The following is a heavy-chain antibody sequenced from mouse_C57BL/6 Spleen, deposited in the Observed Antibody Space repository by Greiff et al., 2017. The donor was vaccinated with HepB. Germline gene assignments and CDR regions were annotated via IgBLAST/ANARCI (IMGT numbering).Heavy chain of an antibody. J-gene: IGHJ2*01. Sequence: DVKLVESGGGLVKPGGSLKLSCAASGFTFSSYAMSWVRQTPEKRLEWVATISDGGSYTYYPDNVKGRFTISRDNAKNNLYLQMSHLKSEDTAMYYCARDRVTLFDYWGQGTTLTVSS. V-gene: IGHV5-4*01. CDR2: ISDGGSYT. CDR3: ARDRVTLFDY. D-gene: IGHD2-1*01. CDR1: GFTFSSYA.